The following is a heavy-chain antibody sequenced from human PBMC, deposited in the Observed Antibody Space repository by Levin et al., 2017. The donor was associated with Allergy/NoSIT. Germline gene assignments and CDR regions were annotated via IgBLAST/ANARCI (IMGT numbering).Heavy chain of an antibody. CDR3: ATGDRWEDV. V-gene: IGHV3-21*01. J-gene: IGHJ6*02. CDR2: ITSSSIYI. CDR1: GFSFSSYS. D-gene: IGHD3-16*01. Sequence: GESLKISCAASGFSFSSYSMNWVRQAPGKGLEWVSSITSSSIYIYYAGSVKGRFTISRDNAKNSLYLQMNSLRAEDTAVYYCATGDRWEDVWGQGTTVTVSS.